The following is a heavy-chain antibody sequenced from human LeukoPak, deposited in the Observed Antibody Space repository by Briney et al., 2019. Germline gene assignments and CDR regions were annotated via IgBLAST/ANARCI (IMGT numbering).Heavy chain of an antibody. V-gene: IGHV4-61*02. D-gene: IGHD5-12*01. CDR1: GGSISSGSYY. CDR2: IYTSGST. Sequence: SETLSLICTVSGGSISSGSYYWSWIRQPAGKGLEWIGRIYTSGSTNYNPSLKRRVTISVDTSKNQFSLKLSSVTAADTAVYYCARARGYSGYDLFDYWGQGTLVTVSS. J-gene: IGHJ4*02. CDR3: ARARGYSGYDLFDY.